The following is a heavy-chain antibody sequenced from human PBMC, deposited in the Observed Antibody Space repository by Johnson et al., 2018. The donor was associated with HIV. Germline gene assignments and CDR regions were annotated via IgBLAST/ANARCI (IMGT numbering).Heavy chain of an antibody. J-gene: IGHJ3*02. Sequence: VQVVESGGGVVPPGRSLRLSCAASGFTFSSYAMHWVRQAPGKGLEWVAVISSDGSNKNYADSVKGRFTISRYNSKHTLYLQMNSLRAEDTAVYYCAKGERKGKPDLDAFDIWGQGTMVTVSS. CDR3: AKGERKGKPDLDAFDI. V-gene: IGHV3-30*04. CDR1: GFTFSSYA. CDR2: ISSDGSNK. D-gene: IGHD1-26*01.